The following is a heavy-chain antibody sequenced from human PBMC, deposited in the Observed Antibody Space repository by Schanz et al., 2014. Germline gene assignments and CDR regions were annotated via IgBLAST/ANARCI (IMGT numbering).Heavy chain of an antibody. CDR3: SRGPAD. J-gene: IGHJ4*02. Sequence: QGQLVESGGGVVQPGRSLRLSCSASGFTLSSYGMHWVRQAPGKGLEWLAVIWFDGTNKYNADSVKGRFTISRDTSKNTLYLLLNSLRAEDTAVYYCSRGPADRGQGTLVTVSS. CDR1: GFTLSSYG. CDR2: IWFDGTNK. V-gene: IGHV3-33*01.